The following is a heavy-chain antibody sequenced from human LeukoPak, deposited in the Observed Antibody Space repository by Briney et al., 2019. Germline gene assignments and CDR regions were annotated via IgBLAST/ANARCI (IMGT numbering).Heavy chain of an antibody. Sequence: GGSLRLSCAASGFTFDDYAIHWVRQAPGKGLEWVSGISWNSGSIGYADSVKGRFTISRDNAKNSLYLQMNSLRAEDTALYYCAKDLTGDGENYFDYWGQGTLVTVSS. J-gene: IGHJ4*02. CDR1: GFTFDDYA. CDR3: AKDLTGDGENYFDY. CDR2: ISWNSGSI. D-gene: IGHD7-27*01. V-gene: IGHV3-9*01.